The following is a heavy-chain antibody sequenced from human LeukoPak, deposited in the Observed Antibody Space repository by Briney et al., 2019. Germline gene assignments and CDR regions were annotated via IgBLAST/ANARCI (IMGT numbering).Heavy chain of an antibody. Sequence: GASVKVSCKASGYTFNNYGITWVRQAPGQGLEWMGWISTTSGNTNYAQKMQGRFTMTRDTSTSTACMELRSLRSDDTAVYYCVRDKDHAFEIWGQGTMVTVSS. CDR3: VRDKDHAFEI. CDR1: GYTFNNYG. V-gene: IGHV1-18*01. J-gene: IGHJ3*02. CDR2: ISTTSGNT.